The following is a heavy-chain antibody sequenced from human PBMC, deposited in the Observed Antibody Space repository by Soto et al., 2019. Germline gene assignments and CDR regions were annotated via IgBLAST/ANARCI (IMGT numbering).Heavy chain of an antibody. V-gene: IGHV1-3*01. Sequence: SVKVSCQDSGYTIPSYAMHWVRQAPGQRLEWMGWINAGNGNTKYSQKFQGRVTITRDTSASTAYMELSSLRSEDTAVYYCARDPGHRHLFDYWGQRALVLVSS. CDR3: ARDPGHRHLFDY. CDR1: GYTIPSYA. J-gene: IGHJ4*02. CDR2: INAGNGNT.